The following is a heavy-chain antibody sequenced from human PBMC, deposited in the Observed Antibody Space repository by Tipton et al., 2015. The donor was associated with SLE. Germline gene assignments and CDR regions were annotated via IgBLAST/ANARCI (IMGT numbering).Heavy chain of an antibody. CDR3: ARRRVGYFGAGRDDCGMDV. V-gene: IGHV1-2*06. J-gene: IGHJ6*02. D-gene: IGHD3-16*01. CDR1: GYSFYGYF. Sequence: QLVQSGTEVKKSGASVKVSCKASGYSFYGYFMHWVRQAPGQGLEWMGRINPNSGGTNYAQKFQGRVTMTRDTSISTAYMELSSLRSDDTALYYCARRRVGYFGAGRDDCGMDVWGQGTTVTVSS. CDR2: INPNSGGT.